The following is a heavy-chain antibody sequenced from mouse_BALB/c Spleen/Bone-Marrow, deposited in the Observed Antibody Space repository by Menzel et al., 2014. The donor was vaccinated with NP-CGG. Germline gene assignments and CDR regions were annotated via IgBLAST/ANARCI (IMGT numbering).Heavy chain of an antibody. CDR1: GFNIKGTA. Sequence: VQLQRSGAELVRPGASVKPSCAAFGFNIKGTAVHWVKQRPDQGLEWIGRIDPANGNTNFNPKFQGTATITSDTSSITPYLQLNDLTSGDTDCYYFVGWKVYWGQCPTRT. CDR2: IDPANGNT. CDR3: VGWKVY. J-gene: IGHJ2*01. V-gene: IGHV14-3*02. D-gene: IGHD1-3*01.